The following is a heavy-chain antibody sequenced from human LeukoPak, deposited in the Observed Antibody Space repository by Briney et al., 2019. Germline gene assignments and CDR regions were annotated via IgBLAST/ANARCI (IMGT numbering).Heavy chain of an antibody. CDR2: VNSDGNIT. J-gene: IGHJ3*02. CDR3: ARRGLVPAFDI. CDR1: GFTFSNYW. Sequence: GGSLRLSCAASGFTFSNYWMHWVRQAPGKGLVWLSRVNSDGNITTYADSVRGRFTISRDNAKNTLYLQMNSLRAEDTAVYYCARRGLVPAFDIWGQGIMVSVTS. D-gene: IGHD3-10*02. V-gene: IGHV3-74*01.